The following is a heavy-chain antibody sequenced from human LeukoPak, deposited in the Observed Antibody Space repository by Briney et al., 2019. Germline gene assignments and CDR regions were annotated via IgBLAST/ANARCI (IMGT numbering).Heavy chain of an antibody. D-gene: IGHD3-22*01. J-gene: IGHJ4*02. Sequence: GGSLRLSCAASGFAFSSQDMGWVRQAPGKGLEWVSAISDSGGRTYYADSVRGRFTISRDNSKNMLFLQMNSLRAEDTAVYYCAKRHDSSGYSGYWGQGTLVTVSS. CDR2: ISDSGGRT. V-gene: IGHV3-23*01. CDR1: GFAFSSQD. CDR3: AKRHDSSGYSGY.